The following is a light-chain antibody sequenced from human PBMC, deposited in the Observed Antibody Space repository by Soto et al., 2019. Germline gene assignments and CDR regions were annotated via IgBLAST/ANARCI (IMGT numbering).Light chain of an antibody. CDR1: QSVSSSY. J-gene: IGKJ4*01. Sequence: EIVLTQSPGTLSLSPGERATLSCRASQSVSSSYLAWYQQKPGQAPRLLIYGASSRATGIPDRFSGSGSGTVFTLTISRLEPEDVAVCYCQQYGSSPPLTFGGGIKVEIK. V-gene: IGKV3-20*01. CDR2: GAS. CDR3: QQYGSSPPLT.